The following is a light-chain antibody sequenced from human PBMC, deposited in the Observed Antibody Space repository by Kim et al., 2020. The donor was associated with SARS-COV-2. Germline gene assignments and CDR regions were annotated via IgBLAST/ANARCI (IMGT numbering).Light chain of an antibody. CDR2: RAS. CDR3: QQYNKWPLT. J-gene: IGKJ4*01. CDR1: QSVSNS. Sequence: VSPGESAALSCRASQSVSNSLAWYQQKPGKAPRLLIYRASTRATGVPARFSGSGSGTEFTLTISSLQSEDLAVYYCQQYNKWPLTFGGGTKVDIK. V-gene: IGKV3-15*01.